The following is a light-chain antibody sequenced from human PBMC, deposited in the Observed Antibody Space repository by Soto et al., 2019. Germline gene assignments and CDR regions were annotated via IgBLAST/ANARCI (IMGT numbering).Light chain of an antibody. V-gene: IGKV3-20*01. CDR1: QSITSRS. CDR2: GSS. CDR3: QQYGSSPIT. Sequence: EIVLTQSPGTLSLSPGERATLTCRASQSITSRSLAWYQQKPGQAPRLLIYGSSSRATGIPDRFSGSGSGADFTLAISRLEREDFAVYYCQQYGSSPITFGQGTRLEIK. J-gene: IGKJ5*01.